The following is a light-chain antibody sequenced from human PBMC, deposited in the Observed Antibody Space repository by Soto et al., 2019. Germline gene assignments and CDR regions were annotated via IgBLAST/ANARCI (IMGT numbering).Light chain of an antibody. J-gene: IGKJ1*01. CDR3: QQYNSYPWT. CDR2: DAS. V-gene: IGKV1-5*01. Sequence: DIQMTQSPSTLSASVGDRVTITCRASQSISSWLAWYQQKPGKAPKLLIYDASSLESGVPSRFSGSGSGTEFTLTISRLQPDDFATYYCQQYNSYPWTFGQGTKVEIK. CDR1: QSISSW.